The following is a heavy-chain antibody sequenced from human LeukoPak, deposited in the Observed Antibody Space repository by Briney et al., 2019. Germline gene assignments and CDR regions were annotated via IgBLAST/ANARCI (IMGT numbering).Heavy chain of an antibody. CDR2: IVVGSGST. D-gene: IGHD3-22*01. CDR1: GFTFTSSA. J-gene: IGHJ4*02. Sequence: ASVKVSCKASGFTFTSSAMQWVRQARGQRLEWIGWIVVGSGSTNYAQKFQERVTITRDMSTSTAYMELSSLRSEDTAVYYCAAALYDSSGYYYDYWGQGTLVTVSS. V-gene: IGHV1-58*02. CDR3: AAALYDSSGYYYDY.